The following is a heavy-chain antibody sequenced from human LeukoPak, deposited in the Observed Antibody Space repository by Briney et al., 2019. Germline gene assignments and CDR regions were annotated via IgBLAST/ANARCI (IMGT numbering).Heavy chain of an antibody. J-gene: IGHJ5*02. CDR1: GFTVSSNY. CDR3: ARVRSYSNSYYDFDP. V-gene: IGHV3-21*01. D-gene: IGHD6-13*01. CDR2: ISSSGSYI. Sequence: EGSLRLSCAASGFTVSSNYMSWVRQAPGKGLEWVSCISSSGSYIFYADSVQGRFTISRDNAKKSLYLQMNSLRADDTAIYYCARVRSYSNSYYDFDPWGQGTLVTVSS.